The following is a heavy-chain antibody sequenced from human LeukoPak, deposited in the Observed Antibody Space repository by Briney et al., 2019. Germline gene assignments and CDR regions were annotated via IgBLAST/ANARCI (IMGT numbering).Heavy chain of an antibody. V-gene: IGHV1-69*13. CDR1: GGTFSSYA. CDR3: ARFGASRGQFDY. J-gene: IGHJ4*02. Sequence: ASVKVSCKASGGTFSSYAISWVRQAPGQGLEWMGGIIPIFGTANYAQKFQGRVTITADESTSTAYMELSSLRSEDTAVYYCARFGASRGQFDYWGQGTLVTVSS. D-gene: IGHD3-16*01. CDR2: IIPIFGTA.